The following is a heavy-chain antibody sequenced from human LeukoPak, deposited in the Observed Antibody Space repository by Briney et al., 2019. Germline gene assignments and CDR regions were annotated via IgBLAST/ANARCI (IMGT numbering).Heavy chain of an antibody. D-gene: IGHD3-22*01. Sequence: ASVKVSCKASGYAFTGYYMHWVRQAPGQGLEWMGWINPNSGGTNYAQKFQGRVTMTRDTSISTAYMELSRLRSDDTAVYYCARGDSSGHDAFDIWGQGTMVTVSS. V-gene: IGHV1-2*02. CDR2: INPNSGGT. J-gene: IGHJ3*02. CDR3: ARGDSSGHDAFDI. CDR1: GYAFTGYY.